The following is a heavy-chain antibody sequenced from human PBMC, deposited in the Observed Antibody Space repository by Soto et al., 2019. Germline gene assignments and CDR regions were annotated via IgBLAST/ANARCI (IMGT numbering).Heavy chain of an antibody. CDR2: IGIGSSTT. J-gene: IGHJ3*01. V-gene: IGHV3-48*01. D-gene: IGHD3-22*01. CDR3: ARDQLYYNDISGRPLNAFDV. Sequence: GGSLRLSCAASGFTFSTYSMNWVRRAPGKGLEWVSYIGIGSSTTYYADSVKGRFTISRDNAKNSLYLQMNSLRAEDTAVYYCARDQLYYNDISGRPLNAFDVWGQGTMVTVSS. CDR1: GFTFSTYS.